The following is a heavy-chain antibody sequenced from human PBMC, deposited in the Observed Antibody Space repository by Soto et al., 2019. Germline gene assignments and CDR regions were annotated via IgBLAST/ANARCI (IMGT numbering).Heavy chain of an antibody. CDR1: GGTFSSYT. Sequence: QVQLVQSGAEVKKPGSSVKVSCKASGGTFSSYTISWVRQAPGQGLEWMGRIIPILGIANYAQKFQGRVTSTADQSTSTAYMALSSLRSEDTAVYYCGRGMWLPLHFDAFDICGQGTMVTVSS. J-gene: IGHJ3*02. D-gene: IGHD5-12*01. CDR3: GRGMWLPLHFDAFDI. V-gene: IGHV1-69*02. CDR2: IIPILGIA.